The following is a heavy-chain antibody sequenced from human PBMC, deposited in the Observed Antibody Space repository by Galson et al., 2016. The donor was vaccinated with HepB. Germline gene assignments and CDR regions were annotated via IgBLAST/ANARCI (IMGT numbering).Heavy chain of an antibody. Sequence: SLRLSCAASGFTFSSYNMNWVRQAPGKGLEWVSSISSSSNSIYDADSVKGRFTISRDNAKNSLFLQMNSLRAEDTAVYYCAKDERWPLCMDVWGQGTTVTVSS. D-gene: IGHD6-19*01. J-gene: IGHJ6*02. CDR2: ISSSSNSI. CDR3: AKDERWPLCMDV. V-gene: IGHV3-21*01. CDR1: GFTFSSYN.